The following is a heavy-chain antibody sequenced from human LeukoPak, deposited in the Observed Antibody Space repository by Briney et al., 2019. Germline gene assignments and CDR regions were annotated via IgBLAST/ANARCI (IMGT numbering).Heavy chain of an antibody. CDR2: IKQDGNEK. Sequence: GESLTLSCAASGFTFSRYWMNWVRQAPGKGLEWVANIKQDGNEKYYVDSVKGRFSISRDNTKNSLFLQMDSLRAEDTAVYYCAKEGAYPIITYDSWGQGALVTVSS. CDR1: GFTFSRYW. J-gene: IGHJ5*01. CDR3: AKEGAYPIITYDS. V-gene: IGHV3-7*01. D-gene: IGHD3-10*01.